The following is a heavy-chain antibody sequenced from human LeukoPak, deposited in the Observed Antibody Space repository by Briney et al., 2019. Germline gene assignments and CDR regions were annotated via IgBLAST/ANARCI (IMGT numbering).Heavy chain of an antibody. CDR1: GSTFSSYG. V-gene: IGHV3-30*18. J-gene: IGHJ4*02. CDR2: ISYDGSNK. D-gene: IGHD5-24*01. Sequence: PGGSLRLSCAASGSTFSSYGMHWVRQAPGKGLEWVAVISYDGSNKYYEDSVKGRFTISRENSKNTLYLQMNSLRAEDTAVYYCAKGGDGYNWYLGYWGQGTLVTVSS. CDR3: AKGGDGYNWYLGY.